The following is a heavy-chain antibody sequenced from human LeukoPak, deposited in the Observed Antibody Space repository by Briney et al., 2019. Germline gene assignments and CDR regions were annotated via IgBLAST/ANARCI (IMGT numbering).Heavy chain of an antibody. Sequence: GGSLRLSCAASGFTFSSHWMSWVRQAPGKGLEWVANIKKDGSEKYYVDAVKGRFTISRDNAKASLYLQMNSLRAEDTAVYYCARDLSGIAGYTYGRGIDYWGQGTLVTVSS. CDR1: GFTFSSHW. J-gene: IGHJ4*02. D-gene: IGHD5-18*01. V-gene: IGHV3-7*01. CDR3: ARDLSGIAGYTYGRGIDY. CDR2: IKKDGSEK.